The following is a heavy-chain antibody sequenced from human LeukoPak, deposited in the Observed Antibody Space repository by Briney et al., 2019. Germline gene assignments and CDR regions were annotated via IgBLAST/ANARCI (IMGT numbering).Heavy chain of an antibody. D-gene: IGHD6-19*01. CDR3: AKDKSSGWYVFDY. V-gene: IGHV3-30*18. J-gene: IGHJ4*02. Sequence: GGSLRLSCAASGFTFSSYGMHWVRQAPGKGLEWVAVISYDGSNKYYADSVKGRFTISRDNSKNTLYLQMNSLRAEDTAVYYCAKDKSSGWYVFDYWAREPWSPSPQ. CDR1: GFTFSSYG. CDR2: ISYDGSNK.